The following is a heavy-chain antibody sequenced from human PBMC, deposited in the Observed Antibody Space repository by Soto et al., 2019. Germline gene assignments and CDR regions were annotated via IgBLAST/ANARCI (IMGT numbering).Heavy chain of an antibody. CDR2: IYYSGST. CDR1: GGSISSYY. D-gene: IGHD3-10*01. CDR3: AREMITMVRGDGAFDI. Sequence: QVQLQESGPGLVKPSETLSLTCTVSGGSISSYYWSWIRQPPGKGLEWIGYIYYSGSTNYNPSLKNRVNISVDTSKNQFSLKLSSVTAADTAVYYCAREMITMVRGDGAFDIWGQGTMVTVSS. V-gene: IGHV4-59*01. J-gene: IGHJ3*02.